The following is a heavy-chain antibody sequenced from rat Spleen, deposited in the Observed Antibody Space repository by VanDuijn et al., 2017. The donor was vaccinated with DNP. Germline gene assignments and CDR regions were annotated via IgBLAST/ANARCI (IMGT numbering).Heavy chain of an antibody. J-gene: IGHJ3*01. V-gene: IGHV5-31*01. D-gene: IGHD1-11*01. CDR2: ISPSGGGT. CDR1: GFTFNNYW. CDR3: SRRNYGNSLNWFVY. Sequence: EVQLVESGGDLVQPGRSLKVSCVVSGFTFNNYWMTWVRQAPREGLEWVTSISPSGGGTYYRDSVMGRFTISRDNAKSSLFLQMDSLRSEDTATYYCSRRNYGNSLNWFVYWGQGTLVTVSS.